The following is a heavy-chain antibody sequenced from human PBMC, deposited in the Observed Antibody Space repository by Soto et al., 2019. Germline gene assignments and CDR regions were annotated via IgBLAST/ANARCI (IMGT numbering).Heavy chain of an antibody. CDR2: IYYSGST. D-gene: IGHD1-1*01. V-gene: IGHV4-59*01. Sequence: SETLSLTGTVSGGSSSSYYWSWIRQPPGKGLEWIGYIYYSGSTNYNPSLKSRVTISVDTSKNQFSLKLSSVTAADTAVYYCARGYRVRGRNYYYGMDVWGQGTTVTVSS. J-gene: IGHJ6*02. CDR3: ARGYRVRGRNYYYGMDV. CDR1: GGSSSSYY.